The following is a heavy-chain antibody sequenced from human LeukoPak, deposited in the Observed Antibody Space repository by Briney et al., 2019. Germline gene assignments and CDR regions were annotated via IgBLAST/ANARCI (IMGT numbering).Heavy chain of an antibody. CDR3: AKVLFGDGDYGDY. J-gene: IGHJ4*02. Sequence: GGSLRLSCAASGFTFSNYDMHWVRQTPGKGLEWVAVISYDGRNKYYVDSVKGRFTISRDNSKNALYLQMNSLRAEDTAVYYYAKVLFGDGDYGDYWGQGTLVTVSS. V-gene: IGHV3-30*18. D-gene: IGHD4-17*01. CDR2: ISYDGRNK. CDR1: GFTFSNYD.